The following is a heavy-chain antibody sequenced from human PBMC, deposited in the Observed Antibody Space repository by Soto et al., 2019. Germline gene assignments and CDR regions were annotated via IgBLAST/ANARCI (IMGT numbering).Heavy chain of an antibody. Sequence: SLKLSCKGSGYTFSGYWIGWVRQMSGKVLEWMGSIYPGDSDARYSPSFQGQVTISADESITTAYRQWDSLKASDTAIYYCVVQQKLPWLISWGHGTLVTVSS. CDR3: VVQQKLPWLIS. CDR2: IYPGDSDA. D-gene: IGHD6-13*01. J-gene: IGHJ5*01. V-gene: IGHV5-51*01. CDR1: GYTFSGYW.